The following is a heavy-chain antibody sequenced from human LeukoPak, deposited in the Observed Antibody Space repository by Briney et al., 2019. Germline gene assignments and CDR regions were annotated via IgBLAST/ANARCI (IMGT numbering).Heavy chain of an antibody. V-gene: IGHV1-69*13. D-gene: IGHD5-18*01. CDR3: ARAETVDTAFDY. J-gene: IGHJ4*02. CDR1: GGTFSSYA. CDR2: IIPIFGTA. Sequence: SVKVACKASGGTFSSYAISWVRQAPGQGLEWMGGIIPIFGTANYAQKFQGRVTITADESTSTAYMEMSSLRSEDTAVYYCARAETVDTAFDYWGQGTLVTVSS.